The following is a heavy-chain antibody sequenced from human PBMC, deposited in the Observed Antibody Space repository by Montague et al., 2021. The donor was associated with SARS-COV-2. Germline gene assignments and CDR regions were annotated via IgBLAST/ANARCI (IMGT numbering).Heavy chain of an antibody. D-gene: IGHD3-10*01. CDR3: ARAVSVRRAVNWFDP. CDR1: GGSMSDHY. V-gene: IGHV4-59*11. CDR2: IYYSGGI. J-gene: IGHJ5*02. Sequence: SETLSLTSTVSGGSMSDHYWAWIRQPPGKGLEWLAYIYYSGGINSNASLKGRVSMSVDTSKNQFSLKLTSVTAADTAVYYCARAVSVRRAVNWFDPWGQGTLVTVSS.